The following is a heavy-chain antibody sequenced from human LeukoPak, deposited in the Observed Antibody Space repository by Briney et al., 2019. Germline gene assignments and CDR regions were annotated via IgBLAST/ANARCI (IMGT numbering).Heavy chain of an antibody. Sequence: SETLSLTCTVSGGSLSSDYWSWIRQPPGKGLEWIGYIYYSGSTNYNPSLKSRVTISVDTSKNQFSLKLSSVTAADTALYYCARSRGYFDYWGQGTLVTVSS. CDR1: GGSLSSDY. V-gene: IGHV4-59*01. D-gene: IGHD6-13*01. CDR2: IYYSGST. CDR3: ARSRGYFDY. J-gene: IGHJ4*02.